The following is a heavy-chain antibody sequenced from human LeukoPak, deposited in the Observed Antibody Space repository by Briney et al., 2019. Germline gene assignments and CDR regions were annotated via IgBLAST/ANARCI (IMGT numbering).Heavy chain of an antibody. CDR3: ARSFRGYSQGYYYYAMDV. CDR1: GGSTSSYF. J-gene: IGHJ6*02. CDR2: MYHSGST. D-gene: IGHD5-18*01. Sequence: PSETLSLTCTVSGGSTSSYFWSWIRQSPGKGLEWIGLMYHSGSTNYNPSLKSRVIMSQDTSTNQFSLQVNSVTAAHSAVYYCARSFRGYSQGYYYYAMDVWGQGTTVTVFS. V-gene: IGHV4-59*01.